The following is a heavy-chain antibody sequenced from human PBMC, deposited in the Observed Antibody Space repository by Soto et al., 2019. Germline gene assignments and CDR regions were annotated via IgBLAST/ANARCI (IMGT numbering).Heavy chain of an antibody. CDR1: GGSISSFY. D-gene: IGHD3-22*01. V-gene: IGHV4-59*08. CDR2: IHYSGST. Sequence: HSETLSLTCTVSGGSISSFYWGWIRQPPGKGLEYIGYIHYSGSTNYSPSLKSRVTISLDTSKNHFSLKLSSVTAADTAVYYCARWLLLLRWFDPWGQGTLVTVSS. CDR3: ARWLLLLRWFDP. J-gene: IGHJ5*02.